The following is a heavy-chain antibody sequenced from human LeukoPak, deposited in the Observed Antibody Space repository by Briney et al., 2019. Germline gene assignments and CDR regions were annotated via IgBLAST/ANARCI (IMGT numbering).Heavy chain of an antibody. D-gene: IGHD3-22*01. CDR1: GYTFTSYY. V-gene: IGHV1-46*01. CDR3: ARDQAEKTYYYDSSGYLGGLAFNY. Sequence: ASVKVSCKASGYTFTSYYMHWVRQAPGQGLEWMGIINPSGGSTSYAQKFQGRVTMTRDMSTSTVYMELSSLRSEDTAVYYCARDQAEKTYYYDSSGYLGGLAFNYWGQGTLVTVSS. CDR2: INPSGGST. J-gene: IGHJ4*02.